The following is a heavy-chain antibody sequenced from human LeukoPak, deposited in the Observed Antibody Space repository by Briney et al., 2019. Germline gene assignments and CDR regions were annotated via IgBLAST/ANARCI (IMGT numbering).Heavy chain of an antibody. CDR3: ARERPGYCSSTSCSRKRHNNWFDP. J-gene: IGHJ5*02. CDR2: INPSGGST. Sequence: GASVKVSCKASGYTFTSYYMHWVRQAPGQGLEWMGIINPSGGSTSYAQKFQGRVTMTRDTSTSTVYMELSSLRSEDTAVYYCARERPGYCSSTSCSRKRHNNWFDPWGQGTLVTVSS. V-gene: IGHV1-46*01. CDR1: GYTFTSYY. D-gene: IGHD2-2*01.